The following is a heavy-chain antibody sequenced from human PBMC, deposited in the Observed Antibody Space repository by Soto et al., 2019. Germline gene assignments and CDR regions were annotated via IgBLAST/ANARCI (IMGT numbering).Heavy chain of an antibody. V-gene: IGHV1-8*01. CDR2: MNPNWGNT. J-gene: IGHJ4*02. CDR1: GYTFTSYD. Sequence: QVQLVQSGAEVKKPGASVKVSCKASGYTFTSYDINWVRPATGQGREWMGWMNPNWGNTGYAQKFQGKVTMTKNTSIAQGYKEASSLRSGDTAVYNCSGGSFNPAAGGAENWGQGTLVTVSA. D-gene: IGHD2-15*01. CDR3: SGGSFNPAAGGAEN.